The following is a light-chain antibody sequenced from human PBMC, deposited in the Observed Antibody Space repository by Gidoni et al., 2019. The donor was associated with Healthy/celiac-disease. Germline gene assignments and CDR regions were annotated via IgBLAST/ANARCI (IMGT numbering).Light chain of an antibody. CDR1: QDISNY. CDR3: QQYDNLPRVFT. CDR2: DAS. Sequence: DIQMTQSPSSLSASVGDRVTITCQASQDISNYLNWYQQKPGKAPKLLIYDASNLETGVPSRFSGSGSGTDFTFTISSLQPEDIATYYCQQYDNLPRVFTFGPWTKVDIK. V-gene: IGKV1-33*01. J-gene: IGKJ3*01.